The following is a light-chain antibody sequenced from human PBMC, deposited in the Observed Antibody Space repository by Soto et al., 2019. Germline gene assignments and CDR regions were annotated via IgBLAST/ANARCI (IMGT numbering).Light chain of an antibody. Sequence: EIVMTQSPATLSVSPGERATLSCRASQSVSSNLAWYQQKPGQAPRLLIYRASTRATGIPARFSGSGSGTEFTLTISSLQSEDFAVSYCQQYNNWPRTFGQGTKVEIK. CDR1: QSVSSN. V-gene: IGKV3-15*01. CDR2: RAS. CDR3: QQYNNWPRT. J-gene: IGKJ1*01.